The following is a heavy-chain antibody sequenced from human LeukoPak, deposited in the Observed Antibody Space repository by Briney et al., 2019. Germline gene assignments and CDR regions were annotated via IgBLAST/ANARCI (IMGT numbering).Heavy chain of an antibody. D-gene: IGHD3-9*01. J-gene: IGHJ6*02. CDR2: INTDGSST. CDR3: AKDQNDILTGRDGLRILYYYYYGMDV. CDR1: GFTFSSYW. V-gene: IGHV3-74*01. Sequence: GGSLRLSCAASGFTFSSYWMHWVRQAPGKGLVWVSRINTDGSSTSYADSVKGRFTISRDNAKNTLYLQMNSLRAEDTAVYYCAKDQNDILTGRDGLRILYYYYYGMDVWGQGTTVTVSS.